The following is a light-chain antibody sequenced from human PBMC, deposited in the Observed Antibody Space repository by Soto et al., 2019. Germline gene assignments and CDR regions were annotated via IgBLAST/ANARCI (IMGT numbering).Light chain of an antibody. Sequence: IVLTQSPGILSLSPGERATLSCRASQSVSSTYLAWYQQKPGQAPRLLIYGASSRANGIPDRFSGSGSGTDFTLTISRLEPEDFAVFYCQQSGSSPTFGQGTKVEIK. J-gene: IGKJ1*01. CDR2: GAS. CDR3: QQSGSSPT. CDR1: QSVSSTY. V-gene: IGKV3-20*01.